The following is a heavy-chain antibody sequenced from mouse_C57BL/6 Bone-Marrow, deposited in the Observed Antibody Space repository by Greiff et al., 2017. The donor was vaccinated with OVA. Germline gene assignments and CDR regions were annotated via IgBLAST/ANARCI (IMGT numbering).Heavy chain of an antibody. CDR1: GFTFSSYA. Sequence: EVKLVESGGGLVKPGGSLKLSCAASGFTFSSYAMSWVRQTPEKRLEWVATISDGGSYTYYPDNVKGRFTISRDNAKNNLYLQMSHLKSEDTAMYYCARESLPIYWYFDVWGTGTTVTVSS. V-gene: IGHV5-4*01. J-gene: IGHJ1*03. CDR3: ARESLPIYWYFDV. CDR2: ISDGGSYT.